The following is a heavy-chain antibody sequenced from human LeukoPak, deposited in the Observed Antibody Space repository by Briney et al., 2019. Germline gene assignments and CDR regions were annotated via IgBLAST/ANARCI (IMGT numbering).Heavy chain of an antibody. V-gene: IGHV3-23*01. CDR2: ISGSGGST. J-gene: IGHJ4*02. CDR1: GFTFSSYA. CDR3: AKDGYSSSWPIPFDY. Sequence: PGGSLRLSCAASGFTFSSYAMSWVRQAPGKGLEWVSAISGSGGSTYYADSVKGRFTISRDNSKNKLYLQMNSLRAEDTAVYYCAKDGYSSSWPIPFDYWGQGTLVTVSS. D-gene: IGHD6-13*01.